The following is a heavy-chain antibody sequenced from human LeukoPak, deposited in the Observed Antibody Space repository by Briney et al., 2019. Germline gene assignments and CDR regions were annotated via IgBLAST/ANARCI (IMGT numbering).Heavy chain of an antibody. V-gene: IGHV3-66*01. J-gene: IGHJ4*02. Sequence: QPGGSLRLSCSTSGFTFSSNYMSWVRQAPGKGLEWVSVIYSGGSTYYADSVKGRFTISRDNSKNTLYLQMNSLRAEDTAVYYCARDMSPVAVAVNDCWGQGTLVTVSS. CDR3: ARDMSPVAVAVNDC. CDR2: IYSGGST. D-gene: IGHD6-19*01. CDR1: GFTFSSNY.